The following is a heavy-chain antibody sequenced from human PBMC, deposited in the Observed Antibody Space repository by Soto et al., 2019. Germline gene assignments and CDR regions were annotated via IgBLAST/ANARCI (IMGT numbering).Heavy chain of an antibody. CDR1: SGSISSSNW. J-gene: IGHJ4*02. Sequence: SETLSLTCAVSSGSISSSNWWSWVRQPPGKGLEWIGEIYHSGSTNYNPSLKSRVTISVDKSKNQFSLKLSSVTAADTAVYYCARVGVAVAGRLFDYCGQGTLVTVSS. CDR2: IYHSGST. V-gene: IGHV4-4*02. CDR3: ARVGVAVAGRLFDY. D-gene: IGHD6-19*01.